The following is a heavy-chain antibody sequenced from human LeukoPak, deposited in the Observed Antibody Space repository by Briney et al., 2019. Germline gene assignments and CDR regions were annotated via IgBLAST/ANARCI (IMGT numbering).Heavy chain of an antibody. CDR1: GFTFSSYE. CDR3: ARVAYGDYSSAFDI. J-gene: IGHJ3*02. CDR2: IGSSGTPI. Sequence: PGGSLRLSCAASGFTFSSYEMNWVRQAPGKGLEWVSYIGSSGTPIYYADSVKGRFTVSRDNAKNSLYLQMNSLRAEDTAVYYCARVAYGDYSSAFDIWGQGTMVTVSS. V-gene: IGHV3-48*03. D-gene: IGHD4-17*01.